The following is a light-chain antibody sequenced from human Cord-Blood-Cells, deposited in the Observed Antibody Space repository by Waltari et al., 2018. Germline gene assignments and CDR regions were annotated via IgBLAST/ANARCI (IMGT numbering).Light chain of an antibody. CDR1: SSAVRGYNH. CDR2: DVS. V-gene: IGLV2-14*01. CDR3: SSYTSSSTWV. J-gene: IGLJ3*02. Sequence: QSALPQPASVSGSPGQSITISCPGTSSAVRGYNHVPWYQQHPRKAPKLMIYDVSNRPSGVSNRFSGSKSGNTASLTISGLQAEDEADYYCSSYTSSSTWVFGGGTKLTVL.